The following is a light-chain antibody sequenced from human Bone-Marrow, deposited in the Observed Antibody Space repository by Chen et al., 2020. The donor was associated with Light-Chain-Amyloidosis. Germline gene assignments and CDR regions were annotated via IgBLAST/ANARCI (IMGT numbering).Light chain of an antibody. CDR2: DDS. CDR1: NIGSTS. V-gene: IGLV3-21*02. CDR3: QVWDRSSDRPV. J-gene: IGLJ3*02. Sequence: SYVLSQPSSVSVSPGQTATISCWGNNIGSTSVHWYQQPPGQDPILVVYDDSCRPSGLPARLSGSTSGDTATLTISRVEAGDEAAYYCQVWDRSSDRPVFGGGTKLTVL.